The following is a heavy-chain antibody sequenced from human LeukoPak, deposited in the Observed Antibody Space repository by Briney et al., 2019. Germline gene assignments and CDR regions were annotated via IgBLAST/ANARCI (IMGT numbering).Heavy chain of an antibody. J-gene: IGHJ6*02. V-gene: IGHV3-7*05. D-gene: IGHD6-13*01. CDR1: GFAFSSYW. CDR3: ARDPYSSSWSYGMDV. CDR2: IKQDGSEE. Sequence: GGSLRLSCAASGFAFSSYWMSWVRQAPGKGLEWLANIKQDGSEEVYVDSVKGRFTVSRDNAQSSLYLEMTRLRAEDTAVYYCARDPYSSSWSYGMDVWGQGTTVTVSS.